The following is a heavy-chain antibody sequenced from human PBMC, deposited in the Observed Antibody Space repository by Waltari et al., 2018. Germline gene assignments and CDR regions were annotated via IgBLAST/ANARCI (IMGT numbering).Heavy chain of an antibody. V-gene: IGHV3-9*01. J-gene: IGHJ4*02. CDR1: GFTFDDYA. D-gene: IGHD6-13*01. CDR2: ISWNSGSI. Sequence: EVQLVESGGGLVQPGRSLRLSCAASGFTFDDYAMHWVRQAPGKGLEWVSGISWNSGSIGYADSVKGRFTISRDNAKNSLYLQMNSLRAEDTALYYCAPSIAAAGSSGYWGQGTLVTVSS. CDR3: APSIAAAGSSGY.